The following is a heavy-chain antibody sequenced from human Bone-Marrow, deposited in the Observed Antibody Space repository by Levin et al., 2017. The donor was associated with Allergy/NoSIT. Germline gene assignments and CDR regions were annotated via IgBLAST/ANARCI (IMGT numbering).Heavy chain of an antibody. Sequence: GESLKISCAASGFTFDDHAMSWVRQVPGKGLEWVSGVNWNGGSTGYVDSVKGRVTISRDNAKNTLYLQMNSLRAEDTALYYCARDRSSSWSVVDYWGQGTLVTVSS. CDR3: ARDRSSSWSVVDY. J-gene: IGHJ4*01. CDR2: VNWNGGST. CDR1: GFTFDDHA. D-gene: IGHD6-13*01. V-gene: IGHV3-20*04.